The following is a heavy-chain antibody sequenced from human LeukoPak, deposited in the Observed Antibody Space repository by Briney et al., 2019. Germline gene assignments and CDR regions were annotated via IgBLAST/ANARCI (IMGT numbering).Heavy chain of an antibody. D-gene: IGHD1-26*01. Sequence: GGSLRLSCAASGFAVSNNYMSWVRQAPRKGLEWVSTIKSGSDTYYADSAKGRFTISRDNSKNTLYLQMNSLRAEDTAVYYCAREPWGAKGAAWGMDVWGQGTTVTVSS. CDR2: IKSGSDT. J-gene: IGHJ6*02. CDR3: AREPWGAKGAAWGMDV. CDR1: GFAVSNNY. V-gene: IGHV3-53*01.